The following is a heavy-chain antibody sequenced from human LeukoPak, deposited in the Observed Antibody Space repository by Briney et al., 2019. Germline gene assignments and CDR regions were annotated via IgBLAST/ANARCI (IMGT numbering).Heavy chain of an antibody. J-gene: IGHJ5*02. CDR2: ISSNGGST. V-gene: IGHV3-64D*06. D-gene: IGHD3-10*01. Sequence: GGSLRLSCSASGFTFSSYAMHWVRQAPGKGLEYVSAISSNGGSTYYADSVKGRFTISRDNSKNTLYLQMSSLRAEDTAVYYCVREVRGATRWFDPWGQGTLVTVSS. CDR1: GFTFSSYA. CDR3: VREVRGATRWFDP.